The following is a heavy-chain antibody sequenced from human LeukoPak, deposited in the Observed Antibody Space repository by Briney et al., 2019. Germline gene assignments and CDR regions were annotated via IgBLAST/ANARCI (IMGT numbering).Heavy chain of an antibody. CDR1: GGTFTSYD. CDR3: ARGNIVVVPAATIYYYYYMDV. Sequence: GASVKVSCKASGGTFTSYDINWVRQATGQGLEWMGWMNPNSGNTGYAQKFQGRVTMTRNTSISTAYMELSSLRSEDTAVYYCARGNIVVVPAATIYYYYYMDVWGKGTTVTVSS. V-gene: IGHV1-8*01. J-gene: IGHJ6*03. CDR2: MNPNSGNT. D-gene: IGHD2-2*01.